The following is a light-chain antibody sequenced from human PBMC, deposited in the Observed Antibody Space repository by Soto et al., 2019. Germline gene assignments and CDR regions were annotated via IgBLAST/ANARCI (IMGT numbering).Light chain of an antibody. V-gene: IGLV2-14*01. CDR2: EVT. J-gene: IGLJ1*01. CDR3: CSYAGSYTLFV. Sequence: QSVLTQPASVSGSPGQSITISCTGTSSDVGTYNYVSWYQQHPGKAPKVMIYEVTYRPSGVSNRFSGSKSGNTASLTISGLQAEDEADYYCCSYAGSYTLFVFGTGTKVTVL. CDR1: SSDVGTYNY.